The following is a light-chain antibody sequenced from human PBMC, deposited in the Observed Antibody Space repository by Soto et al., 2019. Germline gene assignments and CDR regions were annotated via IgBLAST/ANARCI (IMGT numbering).Light chain of an antibody. V-gene: IGKV3-20*01. CDR1: ETIRGL. Sequence: EIVLPQSQATLSLSPGGRATLSSRASETIRGLLAWYQQRPGQPNRLLIYDTSNRATGIPDRFSGSGSGTDFTLTISRLEPEEFAVYYCQKYGSAPPPFGQGTRLEIK. CDR3: QKYGSAPPP. CDR2: DTS. J-gene: IGKJ5*01.